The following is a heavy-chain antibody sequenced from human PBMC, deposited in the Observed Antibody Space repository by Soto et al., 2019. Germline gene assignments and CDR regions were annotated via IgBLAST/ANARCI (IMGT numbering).Heavy chain of an antibody. CDR2: INWNGGST. J-gene: IGHJ4*02. V-gene: IGHV3-20*01. Sequence: VQLVESGGGVVRPGGSLRLSCAASGFTFDDYGMSWVRQAPGKGLDWVSGINWNGGSTGSADSVKGRFTISRDNAKNSLYLQMNSLRAEDTALYHCAAAGYCTNGVCYGFDYWGQGTLVTVSS. D-gene: IGHD2-8*01. CDR1: GFTFDDYG. CDR3: AAAGYCTNGVCYGFDY.